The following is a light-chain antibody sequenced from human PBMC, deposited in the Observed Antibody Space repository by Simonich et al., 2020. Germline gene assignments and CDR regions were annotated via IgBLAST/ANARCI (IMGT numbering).Light chain of an antibody. J-gene: IGKJ5*01. CDR1: QSLLHSDGKTY. CDR3: MQSIQLPIT. CDR2: EVS. V-gene: IGKV2D-29*02. Sequence: DIGMTQSPISLPVTPGEPASISCKSRQSLLHSDGKTYFDWYLQKPGQSPQLLIYEVSNQFSGVPDRFSGSGSGTDFTLKISRVEAEDVGVYYCMQSIQLPITFGQGTRLEIK.